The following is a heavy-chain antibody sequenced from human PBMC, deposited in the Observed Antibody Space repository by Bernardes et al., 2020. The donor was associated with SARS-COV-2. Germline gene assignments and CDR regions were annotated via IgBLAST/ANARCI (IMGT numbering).Heavy chain of an antibody. CDR3: AKDGMGYHDYVWGAFDI. J-gene: IGHJ3*02. Sequence: GGSLRLSCAASGFTFSSYGMHWVRQAPGKGLEWVAVISYDGSNKYYADSVKGRFTISRDNSKNTLYLQMYSLRAEDTAVYYCAKDGMGYHDYVWGAFDIWGQGTMVTVSS. CDR1: GFTFSSYG. V-gene: IGHV3-30*18. CDR2: ISYDGSNK. D-gene: IGHD3-16*01.